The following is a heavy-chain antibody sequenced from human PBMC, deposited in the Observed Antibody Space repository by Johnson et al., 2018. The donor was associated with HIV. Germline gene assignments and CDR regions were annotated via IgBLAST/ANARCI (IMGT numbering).Heavy chain of an antibody. Sequence: QVQLVESGGGLVQPGGSLRLSCAASGFTVSSNYMSWVRQAPGKGLEWVAVISYDGSNKYYADSVKGRFTISRDNSKNQLYLQMNGLRAEDTAVYYCASGYNDAFDIWGQGTMVTVSS. CDR2: ISYDGSNK. V-gene: IGHV3-30*03. J-gene: IGHJ3*02. CDR1: GFTVSSNY. D-gene: IGHD5-24*01. CDR3: ASGYNDAFDI.